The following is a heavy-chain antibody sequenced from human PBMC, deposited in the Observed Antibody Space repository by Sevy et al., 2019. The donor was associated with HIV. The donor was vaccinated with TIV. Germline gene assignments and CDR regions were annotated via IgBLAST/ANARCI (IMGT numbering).Heavy chain of an antibody. CDR2: IIPIFGTA. CDR3: ARDIVVVPAAMKDAFDI. D-gene: IGHD2-2*01. CDR1: GGTFSSYA. V-gene: IGHV1-69*13. J-gene: IGHJ3*02. Sequence: ASVKVSCKASGGTFSSYAISWVRQAPGQGLEWMGRIIPIFGTANYAQKFQGRVTITADESTSKDYMGLGSLRSEDTAVYYCARDIVVVPAAMKDAFDIWGQGTMVTVSS.